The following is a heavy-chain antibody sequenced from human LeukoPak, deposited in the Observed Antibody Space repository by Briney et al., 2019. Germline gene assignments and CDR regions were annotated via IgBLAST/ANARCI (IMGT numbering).Heavy chain of an antibody. CDR1: GYSISSGYY. CDR3: ARTKIGYSSSFWFYAFDI. CDR2: IYNSGST. V-gene: IGHV4-38-2*02. J-gene: IGHJ3*02. Sequence: PSETLSLTCTVSGYSISSGYYWGWIRQPPGKGLEWIGNIYNSGSTYYNPSLKSRVTISVDTSKNQFSLKRSSVTAADTAVYYCARTKIGYSSSFWFYAFDIWGQGTMVTVSS. D-gene: IGHD6-6*01.